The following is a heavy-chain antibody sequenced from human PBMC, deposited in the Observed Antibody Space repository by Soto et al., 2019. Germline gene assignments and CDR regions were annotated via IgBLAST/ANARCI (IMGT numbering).Heavy chain of an antibody. CDR2: ISAYNGNT. CDR3: ARGGVIDQQLFNYYYYGMDV. J-gene: IGHJ6*02. D-gene: IGHD6-13*01. CDR1: GYTFTSYG. Sequence: QVQLVQSGAEVKKPGASVKVSCKASGYTFTSYGISWVRQAPGQGLEWMGWISAYNGNTNYAQKLQGRVTMTTDTSXXPXYXXLRSLRSDDTAVYYCARGGVIDQQLFNYYYYGMDVWGQGTTVTVSS. V-gene: IGHV1-18*01.